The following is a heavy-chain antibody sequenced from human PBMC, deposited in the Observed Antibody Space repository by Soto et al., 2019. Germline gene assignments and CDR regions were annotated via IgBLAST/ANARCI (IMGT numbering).Heavy chain of an antibody. D-gene: IGHD2-21*02. CDR2: IYYSGST. CDR3: AREIRDVAYCGGDCYSG. J-gene: IGHJ4*02. CDR1: GGSISSGDYY. Sequence: QVQLQESGPGLVKPSQTLSLTCTVSGGSISSGDYYWSWIRQPPGKGLEWIGYIYYSGSTYYNPSLKSRVPIPVAPSKHRFSLKRGSVPAPDTAVFSCAREIRDVAYCGGDCYSGGGRGPLVTVSS. V-gene: IGHV4-30-4*01.